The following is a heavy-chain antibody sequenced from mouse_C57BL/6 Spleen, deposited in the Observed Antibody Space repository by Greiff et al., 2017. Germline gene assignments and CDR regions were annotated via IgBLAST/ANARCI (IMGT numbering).Heavy chain of an antibody. CDR2: IHPSDSDT. D-gene: IGHD1-3*01. J-gene: IGHJ3*01. CDR3: ARSGGRESSFAY. Sequence: VQLQQPGAELVRPGSSVKLSCKASGYTFTSYWLHWVKQRPIQGLEWIGNIHPSDSDTKDNQKFKDKATLTVDKSSSTAYMQLSSLTYEDSAVYYCARSGGRESSFAYWGQGTLVTVSA. V-gene: IGHV1-52*01. CDR1: GYTFTSYW.